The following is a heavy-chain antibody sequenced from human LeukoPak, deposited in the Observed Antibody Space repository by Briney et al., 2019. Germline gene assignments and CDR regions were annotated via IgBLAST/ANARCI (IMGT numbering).Heavy chain of an antibody. V-gene: IGHV3-53*01. CDR1: GLTVSTHY. J-gene: IGHJ4*02. CDR3: AGGGGYSGQDFGGGIEGYFDY. Sequence: PGGSLRLSCAASGLTVSTHYMNWVRQAPGKGLEWVSVIDTADKTYYADSVKGRFTISRDNSNNTVFLQLNSVRAEDTAAYYRAGGGGYSGQDFGGGIEGYFDYWGQGTVVTVSS. CDR2: IDTADKT. D-gene: IGHD5-12*01.